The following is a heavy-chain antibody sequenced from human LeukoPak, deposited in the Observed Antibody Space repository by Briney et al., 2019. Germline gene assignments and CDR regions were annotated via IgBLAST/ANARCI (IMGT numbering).Heavy chain of an antibody. V-gene: IGHV4-59*01. J-gene: IGHJ3*01. D-gene: IGHD3-22*01. Sequence: SETLSLTCSVAGGSISSYYWSWSRQPPGKGLQWIGNIYYTGSTNYNPSLQSRVTISVDTSNNQFSLRLTSVTAADTAVYYCARQTPLTYFYDSSGRSDAFDVWSQVTMVTVSS. CDR3: ARQTPLTYFYDSSGRSDAFDV. CDR2: IYYTGST. CDR1: GGSISSYY.